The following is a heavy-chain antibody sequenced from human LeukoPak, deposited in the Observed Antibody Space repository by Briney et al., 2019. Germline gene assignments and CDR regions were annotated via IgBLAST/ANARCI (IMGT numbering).Heavy chain of an antibody. Sequence: SETLSLTCTVSGGSISSYYWSWIRQPPGKGLEWIGEINHSGSTNYNPSLKSRVTISVDTSKNQFSLKLSSVTAADTAVYYCARPAIAVAGKDYWGQGTLVTVSS. CDR3: ARPAIAVAGKDY. CDR2: INHSGST. D-gene: IGHD6-19*01. J-gene: IGHJ4*02. V-gene: IGHV4-34*01. CDR1: GGSISSYY.